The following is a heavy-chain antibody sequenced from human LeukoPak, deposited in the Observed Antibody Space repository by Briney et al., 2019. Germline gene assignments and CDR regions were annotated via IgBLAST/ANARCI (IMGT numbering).Heavy chain of an antibody. CDR2: ISYDGSNK. J-gene: IGHJ6*03. Sequence: GGSLRLSCAASGFTFSSYAMHWVRQTPGKGLEWVAVISYDGSNKYYADSVKGRFTISRDNSKNTLYLQMNSLRAEDTAVYYCAKGPGYYHYYYYYYMDVWGKGTTVTVSS. CDR3: AKGPGYYHYYYYYYMDV. V-gene: IGHV3-30*04. D-gene: IGHD3-22*01. CDR1: GFTFSSYA.